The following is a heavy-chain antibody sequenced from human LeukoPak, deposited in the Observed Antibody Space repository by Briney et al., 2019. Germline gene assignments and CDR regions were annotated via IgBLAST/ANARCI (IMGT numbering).Heavy chain of an antibody. J-gene: IGHJ6*02. CDR3: TRDHCSYINCYEDYYYGMDV. Sequence: ASVKVSCKASGYTFTGYYMHWVRQAPGQGLEWMGWINPDTGATDIAQKFQGRVTMTRDTSISAAYMELSRLRSDNTAVYYCTRDHCSYINCYEDYYYGMDVWGQGTTVTVSS. V-gene: IGHV1-2*02. CDR2: INPDTGAT. CDR1: GYTFTGYY. D-gene: IGHD2-2*01.